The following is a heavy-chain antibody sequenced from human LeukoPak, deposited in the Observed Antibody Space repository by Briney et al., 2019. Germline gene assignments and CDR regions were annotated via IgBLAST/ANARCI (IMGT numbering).Heavy chain of an antibody. V-gene: IGHV1-69*02. CDR1: GGTFSSYT. Sequence: SVKVSCKASGGTFSSYTISWVRQAPGQGLEWMGRIIPILGIANYAQKFQGRVTITADKSTSTAYMELRSLRSDDTAVYYCARGMFCGGDCYGDDYWGQGTLVTVSS. D-gene: IGHD2-21*01. CDR2: IIPILGIA. CDR3: ARGMFCGGDCYGDDY. J-gene: IGHJ4*02.